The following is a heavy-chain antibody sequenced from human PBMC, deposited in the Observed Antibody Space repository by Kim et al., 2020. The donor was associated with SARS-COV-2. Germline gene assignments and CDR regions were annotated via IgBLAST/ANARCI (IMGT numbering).Heavy chain of an antibody. CDR1: GGSISSGDYY. V-gene: IGHV4-30-4*01. D-gene: IGHD4-17*01. J-gene: IGHJ2*01. CDR3: ARGPYGDYGIPWYFDL. Sequence: SETLSLTCTVSGGSISSGDYYWSWIRQPPGKGLEWIGYIYYSGSTYYNPSLKSRVTISVDTSKNQFSLKLSSVTAADTAVYYCARGPYGDYGIPWYFDLWGRGTLVTVSS. CDR2: IYYSGST.